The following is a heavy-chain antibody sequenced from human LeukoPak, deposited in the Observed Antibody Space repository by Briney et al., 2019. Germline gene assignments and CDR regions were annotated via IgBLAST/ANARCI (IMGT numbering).Heavy chain of an antibody. Sequence: ASVKVSCKASGYAFTGYYMHWVRQAPGQGLEWMGWINPNSGGTNYAQKFQGRVTMTRDTSISTAYMELSRLRSEDTAVYYCARASDILTGYFDYWGQGTLVTVSS. CDR2: INPNSGGT. J-gene: IGHJ4*02. CDR3: ARASDILTGYFDY. CDR1: GYAFTGYY. D-gene: IGHD3-9*01. V-gene: IGHV1-2*02.